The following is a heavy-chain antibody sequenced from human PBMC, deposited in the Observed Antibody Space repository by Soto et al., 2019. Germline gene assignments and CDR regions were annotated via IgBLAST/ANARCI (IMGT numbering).Heavy chain of an antibody. CDR2: VYFSGGT. Sequence: QVQLQESGPGLVKPSETLSLTCTVAGGSLTDHYWNWFRQSPGKGLHWIGYVYFSGGTNYNPSLKSRVTISVDTSKTQFSLNLRSVTAADTAVYYCARGNDWKSSTFDIWSQGPMVSVSS. J-gene: IGHJ3*02. CDR3: ARGNDWKSSTFDI. D-gene: IGHD2-21*01. CDR1: GGSLTDHY. V-gene: IGHV4-59*11.